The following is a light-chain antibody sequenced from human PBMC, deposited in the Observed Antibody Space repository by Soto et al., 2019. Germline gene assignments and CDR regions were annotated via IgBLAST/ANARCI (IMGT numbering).Light chain of an antibody. CDR1: SSDVGGYNF. CDR2: AVN. Sequence: QSVLTQPASVSGSPGQSITISCTGTSSDVGGYNFVSWYQQHPGKVPKLMIFAVNRRPSGVSDRFYGSRSGNAASLTISGLQAEDGGDYYCCSYTSGSTHVFGSGTKLTVL. V-gene: IGLV2-14*03. J-gene: IGLJ1*01. CDR3: CSYTSGSTHV.